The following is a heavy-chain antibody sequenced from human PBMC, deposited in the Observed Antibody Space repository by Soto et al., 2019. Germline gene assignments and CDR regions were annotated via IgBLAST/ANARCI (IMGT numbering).Heavy chain of an antibody. D-gene: IGHD5-12*01. J-gene: IGHJ4*02. CDR1: GGSLTGYY. Sequence: QVQLQPWGAGLLKPSETLSLTCTVNGGSLTGYYWSWIRQPPGKGLEWIGEVKDGGSTNYSPSLRGRVSISADTSKNHFSLRLNSVTAADTAVYFCARGQEGIVATHWDQGALVTVSS. CDR3: ARGQEGIVATH. CDR2: VKDGGST. V-gene: IGHV4-34*01.